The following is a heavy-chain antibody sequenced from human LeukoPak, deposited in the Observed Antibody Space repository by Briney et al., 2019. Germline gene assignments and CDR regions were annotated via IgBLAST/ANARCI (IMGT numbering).Heavy chain of an antibody. D-gene: IGHD3-22*01. CDR1: GGTFSRYA. CDR2: IIPIFGTA. CDR3: ATDASIYDSRGYYYLW. Sequence: ASVKVSCKASGGTFSRYAISWVRQAPGQGLEWVGGIIPIFGTANYAQKFQGRGTITADESSTTAYMELSGLRPGDTAVYYCATDASIYDSRGYYYLWWGQGTLVTVSS. J-gene: IGHJ4*02. V-gene: IGHV1-69*13.